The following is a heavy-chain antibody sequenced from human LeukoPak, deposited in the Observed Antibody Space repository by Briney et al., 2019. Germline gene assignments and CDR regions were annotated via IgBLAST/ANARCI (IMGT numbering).Heavy chain of an antibody. CDR2: INGDGSNT. Sequence: GGSLRLSCAASGFIFSNYWMHWVRPAPGKGLVWVSRINGDGSNTIYADSVKGRFTISRDNAKNTLYLQMNSLTAEDTAVYYCARQYSYGHDYWGQGTLVTVSS. D-gene: IGHD5-18*01. CDR3: ARQYSYGHDY. V-gene: IGHV3-74*01. J-gene: IGHJ4*02. CDR1: GFIFSNYW.